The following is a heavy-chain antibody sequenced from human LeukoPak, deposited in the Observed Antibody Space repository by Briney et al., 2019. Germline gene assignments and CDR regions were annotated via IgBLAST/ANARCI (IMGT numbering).Heavy chain of an antibody. CDR2: ISSSSSTI. D-gene: IGHD3-22*01. J-gene: IGHJ4*02. CDR1: GFTFSSHS. Sequence: PGGSLRLSCAASGFTFSSHSMNWVRQAPGKGLEWVSYISSSSSTIYYADSVKGRFTISRDNAKNSLYLQMNSLRAEDTAVYYCARDRPGRYYYDSSGYYPYWGQGTLVTVSS. V-gene: IGHV3-48*01. CDR3: ARDRPGRYYYDSSGYYPY.